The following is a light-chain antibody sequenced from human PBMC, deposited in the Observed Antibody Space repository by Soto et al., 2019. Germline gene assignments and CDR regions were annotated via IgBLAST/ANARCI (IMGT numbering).Light chain of an antibody. CDR2: GTS. CDR1: QGISSY. J-gene: IGKJ4*01. V-gene: IGKV1-9*01. CDR3: QQLNSYPLT. Sequence: IQLTQSPSPLSASVGDRVTITCWASQGISSYLAWYQQKPGKAPKLLIYGTSTLQTGVPSRFSGSGSGTDFTLTISSLQPEDFATYYCQQLNSYPLTFGGGTKVEIK.